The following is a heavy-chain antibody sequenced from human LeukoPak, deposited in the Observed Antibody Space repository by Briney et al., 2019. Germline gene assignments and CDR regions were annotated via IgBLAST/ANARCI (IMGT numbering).Heavy chain of an antibody. D-gene: IGHD3-9*01. CDR1: GFTFSSYS. CDR2: INSSSSYI. J-gene: IGHJ4*02. Sequence: GGSLRLSCAASGFTFSSYSMNWVRQAPGKGLEWISSINSSSSYIYYADSVKGRFTISRDNAKNSLYLQMNSLRAEGTAVYYCARSYYDILTGYYPFDYWGQGTLVTVSS. CDR3: ARSYYDILTGYYPFDY. V-gene: IGHV3-21*01.